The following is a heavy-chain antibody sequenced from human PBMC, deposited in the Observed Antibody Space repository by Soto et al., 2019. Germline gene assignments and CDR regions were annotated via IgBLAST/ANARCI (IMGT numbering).Heavy chain of an antibody. Sequence: EVQLVESGGGLVQPGGSLRLSCAASGFTFSSYSMNWVRQAPGKGLEWVSYISSSSSTIYYADSVKGRFTSSRANAKNSLYLQMNSLRAEDTAVYYCAREALLNWFDPWGQGTLVTVSS. CDR1: GFTFSSYS. CDR3: AREALLNWFDP. V-gene: IGHV3-48*01. J-gene: IGHJ5*02. CDR2: ISSSSSTI. D-gene: IGHD2-15*01.